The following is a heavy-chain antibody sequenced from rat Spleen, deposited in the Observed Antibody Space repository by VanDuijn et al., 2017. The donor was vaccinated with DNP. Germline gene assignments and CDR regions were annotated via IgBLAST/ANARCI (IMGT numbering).Heavy chain of an antibody. J-gene: IGHJ2*01. CDR3: ARPDY. V-gene: IGHV5-7*01. Sequence: EVQLVASGGGLVQPGRFLKLSCTGSGFTFSDYNMAWVRQAPKKGLEWVATISYDGSSSYYQDSVKGRFTISRDNAESTLYLQMDSLRSEDTATYYCARPDYWGQGVMVTVSS. CDR1: GFTFSDYN. CDR2: ISYDGSSS.